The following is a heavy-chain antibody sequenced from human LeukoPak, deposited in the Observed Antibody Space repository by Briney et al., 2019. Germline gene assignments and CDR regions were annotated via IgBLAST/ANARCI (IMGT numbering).Heavy chain of an antibody. Sequence: GGSLRLSCAGSGFTFDDYGMSWVRQARGKGLEGVSGINWNGGRAGHADSVKGRFTISRDNAKNSLSLQMNSLRVEDTAVYYCAKVAKYYYGSETYYFFEHWGQGTPVTASS. CDR3: AKVAKYYYGSETYYFFEH. CDR1: GFTFDDYG. D-gene: IGHD3-10*01. J-gene: IGHJ4*02. CDR2: INWNGGRA. V-gene: IGHV3-20*04.